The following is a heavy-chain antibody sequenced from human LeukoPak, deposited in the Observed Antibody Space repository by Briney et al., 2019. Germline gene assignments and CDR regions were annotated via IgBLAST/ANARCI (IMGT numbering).Heavy chain of an antibody. D-gene: IGHD2-8*01. Sequence: PGGSLRLSCAASGFTFSSYSLNWVRQAPGKGLEWLSSISGGSTYIYYADSVKARFTISRDNAKNTVYLQMNSLRAEDTALYYCATTTLNHGVYYDQWGQGTQVTVSS. CDR3: ATTTLNHGVYYDQ. V-gene: IGHV3-21*06. CDR1: GFTFSSYS. CDR2: ISGGSTYI. J-gene: IGHJ4*02.